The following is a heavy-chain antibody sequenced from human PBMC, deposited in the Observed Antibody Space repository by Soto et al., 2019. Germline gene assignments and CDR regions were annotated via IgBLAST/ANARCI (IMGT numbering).Heavy chain of an antibody. Sequence: GXSLRLSCAASGLTFSSYAISWVIQAPGKGLEWVSGVSASGLNTDYADPVKGRFYISRDNSKNTVSLHVNRMRAEDTAVYYCAKDLGNRMGGDYWGQGTLVTVSS. CDR3: AKDLGNRMGGDY. CDR1: GLTFSSYA. V-gene: IGHV3-23*01. CDR2: VSASGLNT. J-gene: IGHJ4*02. D-gene: IGHD3-16*01.